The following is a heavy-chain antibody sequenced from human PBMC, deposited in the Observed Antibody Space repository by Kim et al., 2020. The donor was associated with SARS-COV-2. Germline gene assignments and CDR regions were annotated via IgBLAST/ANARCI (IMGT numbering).Heavy chain of an antibody. V-gene: IGHV3-23*01. J-gene: IGHJ4*02. CDR3: VGKYNIFTGYYY. D-gene: IGHD3-9*01. Sequence: YSAASVKGRFTITRDHSKNTLYLQMNSLRAEDTAVYYCVGKYNIFTGYYYWGQGTLVTVSS.